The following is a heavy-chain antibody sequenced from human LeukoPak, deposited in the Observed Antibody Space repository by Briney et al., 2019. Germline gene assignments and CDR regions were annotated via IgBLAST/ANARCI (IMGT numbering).Heavy chain of an antibody. CDR1: GFTFSSHA. V-gene: IGHV3-23*01. CDR3: AKDLFDYDSSGYYYFFAFDI. D-gene: IGHD3-22*01. CDR2: ISGSGGST. J-gene: IGHJ3*02. Sequence: PGGSLRLSCAASGFTFSSHAMSWVRQAPGKGLEWVSAISGSGGSTYYADSVKGRFTISRDNSKNTLYLQMNSLRAEDTAVYYCAKDLFDYDSSGYYYFFAFDIWGQGTMVTVSS.